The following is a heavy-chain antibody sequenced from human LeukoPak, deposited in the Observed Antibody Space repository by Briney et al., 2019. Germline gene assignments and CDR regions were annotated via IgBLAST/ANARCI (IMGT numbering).Heavy chain of an antibody. CDR3: ARVRDLGSGWYGEKYYFDY. CDR1: GFTFSDYY. Sequence: GGSLRLSCAASGFTFSDYYMSWIRQAPGKGLEWVSYISSSSSYTNYADSVKGRFTISRDNAKNSLYLQMNSLRAEDTAVYYCARVRDLGSGWYGEKYYFDYWGQGTLVTVSS. V-gene: IGHV3-11*06. J-gene: IGHJ4*02. CDR2: ISSSSSYT. D-gene: IGHD6-19*01.